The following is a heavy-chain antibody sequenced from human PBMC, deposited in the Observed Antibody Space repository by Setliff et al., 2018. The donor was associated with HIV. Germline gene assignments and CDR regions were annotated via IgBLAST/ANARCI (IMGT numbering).Heavy chain of an antibody. Sequence: ASVKVSCKASGNTFTNYYIHWVRQAPGQGLEWMGIINPSGGSPSYAQKFQGRVTMTRGTSTSTVYMELSSLRSEDTAVYYCARDWAATVGGWFDPWGQGTPVTVSS. J-gene: IGHJ5*02. CDR3: ARDWAATVGGWFDP. CDR2: INPSGGSP. CDR1: GNTFTNYY. V-gene: IGHV1-46*01. D-gene: IGHD2-15*01.